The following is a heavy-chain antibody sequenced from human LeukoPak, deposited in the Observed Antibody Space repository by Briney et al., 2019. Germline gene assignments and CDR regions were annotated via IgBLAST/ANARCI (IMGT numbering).Heavy chain of an antibody. CDR3: ARIPPGIAAADY. V-gene: IGHV1-69*04. D-gene: IGHD6-13*01. J-gene: IGHJ4*02. CDR1: GGTFSRYA. Sequence: SVKVSCKASGGTFSRYAISWVRQAPGQGLEWMGRIIPILGIANYAQKFQGRVTITADKFTSTAYMELSSLRSEDTAVYYCARIPPGIAAADYWGQGTLVTVSS. CDR2: IIPILGIA.